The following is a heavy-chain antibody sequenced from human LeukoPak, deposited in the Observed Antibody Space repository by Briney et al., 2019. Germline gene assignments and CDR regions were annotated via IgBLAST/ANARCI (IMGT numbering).Heavy chain of an antibody. Sequence: GGSLRLSCAASGFTFSSYGMHGLRQAPGKGLQWVAVIWYDGSNKYYADSVKGRFTIYTDNSTNTLYMQMNSLRAEDTGVSYCARDWAYGDYVNVFAYWGQGTLVTVSS. CDR1: GFTFSSYG. CDR2: IWYDGSNK. J-gene: IGHJ4*02. CDR3: ARDWAYGDYVNVFAY. D-gene: IGHD4-17*01. V-gene: IGHV3-33*01.